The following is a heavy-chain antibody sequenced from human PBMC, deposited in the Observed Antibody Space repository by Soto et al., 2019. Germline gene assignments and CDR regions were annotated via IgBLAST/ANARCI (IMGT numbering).Heavy chain of an antibody. CDR2: IYYTVNT. J-gene: IGHJ5*02. CDR1: GGSINSGTYH. V-gene: IGHV4-31*03. D-gene: IGHD2-15*01. CDR3: ARGQPYCSGGSCSSGWFDP. Sequence: SETLSLTCTVSGGSINSGTYHWSWLRQHPGKGLEWIGYIYYTVNTYYNPSLKSRLTISVDTSKNQFSLKLDSVTAADTAVYYCARGQPYCSGGSCSSGWFDPRGQGTLVTVSS.